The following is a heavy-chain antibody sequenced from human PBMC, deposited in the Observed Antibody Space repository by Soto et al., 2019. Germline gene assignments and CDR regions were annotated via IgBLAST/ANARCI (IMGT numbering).Heavy chain of an antibody. CDR1: GFTFSSYW. CDR3: ARRLGIAPRGAFDI. V-gene: IGHV3-7*01. J-gene: IGHJ3*02. CDR2: IKQDGSEK. Sequence: GGSLRLPCAASGFTFSSYWMSWVRQAPGKGLEWVANIKQDGSEKYYVDSVKGRFTISRDNAKNSLYLQMNSLRAEDTAVYYCARRLGIAPRGAFDIWGQGTMVTVSS. D-gene: IGHD6-13*01.